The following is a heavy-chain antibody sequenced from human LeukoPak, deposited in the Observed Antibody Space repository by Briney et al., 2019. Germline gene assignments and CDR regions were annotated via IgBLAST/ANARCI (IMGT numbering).Heavy chain of an antibody. D-gene: IGHD3-9*01. J-gene: IGHJ5*02. Sequence: KPSETLSLTCSVSGGSIRSYYWSWIRQPPGKGLEWIGYIYYSGSTNYNPSLKSRVTISLDTSKNQFSLKLSSVTAAETAVYYCARRGYDILTGYPENWFDPWGQGTLVTVSS. CDR1: GGSIRSYY. V-gene: IGHV4-59*12. CDR2: IYYSGST. CDR3: ARRGYDILTGYPENWFDP.